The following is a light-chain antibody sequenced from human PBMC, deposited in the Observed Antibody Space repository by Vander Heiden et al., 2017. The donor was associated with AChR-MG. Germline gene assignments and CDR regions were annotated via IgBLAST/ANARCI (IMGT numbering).Light chain of an antibody. J-gene: IGLJ2*01. V-gene: IGLV2-14*03. CDR1: SSDVGTYNY. CDR3: NSYTTRNTPV. CDR2: DVS. Sequence: ALTPPASLSSSPGRSLTISCTGTSSDVGTYNYVSWYQQHPGRAPKLIIYDVSKRPSGVSNRFAGSKSGNTASLTISGLQSEDAGDYYCNSYTTRNTPVFGGGTKLTVL.